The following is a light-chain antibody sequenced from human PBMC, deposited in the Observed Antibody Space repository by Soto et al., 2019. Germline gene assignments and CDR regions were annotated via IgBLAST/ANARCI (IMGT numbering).Light chain of an antibody. CDR1: QTISSW. Sequence: DIQMPQSPSTLSGSVGDSVTITCRASQTISSWLAWYQQKPGKAPKLLIYKASTLKSGVPSRFSGSGSGTEFTLTISSLQPDEFATYYCQHYNSYSEAFGQGTKVDI. J-gene: IGKJ1*01. CDR2: KAS. V-gene: IGKV1-5*03. CDR3: QHYNSYSEA.